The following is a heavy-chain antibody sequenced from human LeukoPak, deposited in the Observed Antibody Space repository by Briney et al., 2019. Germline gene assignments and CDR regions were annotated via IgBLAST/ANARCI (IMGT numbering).Heavy chain of an antibody. Sequence: GESLKISCKGSGYSFTSYWINWVRQMPGKGLEWMGRIDTSDSYTNYSPSFQGHVTISADKSISTAYLQWSSLKASDTAIYYCARAGMDIVIVPAAMQAYYYGMDVWGKGTTVTVSS. J-gene: IGHJ6*04. V-gene: IGHV5-10-1*01. CDR3: ARAGMDIVIVPAAMQAYYYGMDV. CDR1: GYSFTSYW. CDR2: IDTSDSYT. D-gene: IGHD2-2*03.